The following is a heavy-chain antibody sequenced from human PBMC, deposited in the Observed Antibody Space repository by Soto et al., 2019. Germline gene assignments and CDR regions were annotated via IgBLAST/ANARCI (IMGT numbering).Heavy chain of an antibody. V-gene: IGHV1-46*01. CDR3: ASPRYYYDSSAEGDAFDI. CDR2: INPSGGST. J-gene: IGHJ3*02. Sequence: GASVKVSCKASGYTFTSYYMHWVRQAPGQGLEWMGIINPSGGSTSYAQKFQGRVTMTRDTSTSTVYMELSSLRSEDTAVYYCASPRYYYDSSAEGDAFDIWGQGTMVTVSS. D-gene: IGHD3-22*01. CDR1: GYTFTSYY.